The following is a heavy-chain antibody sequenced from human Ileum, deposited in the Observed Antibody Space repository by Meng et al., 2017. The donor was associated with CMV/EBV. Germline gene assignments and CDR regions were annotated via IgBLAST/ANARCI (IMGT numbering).Heavy chain of an antibody. Sequence: GGSLRLSCAASGFTFSTFSIHWVRQAPGKGLEWVAVISYDGSIQFYADSMKGRFIISRDNSKSTLYLQMNSLRAEDTAVYFCAILNSGIYGARGYFDYWGQGALVTVSS. J-gene: IGHJ4*02. CDR3: AILNSGIYGARGYFDY. CDR2: ISYDGSIQ. D-gene: IGHD1-26*01. CDR1: GFTFSTFS. V-gene: IGHV3-30*04.